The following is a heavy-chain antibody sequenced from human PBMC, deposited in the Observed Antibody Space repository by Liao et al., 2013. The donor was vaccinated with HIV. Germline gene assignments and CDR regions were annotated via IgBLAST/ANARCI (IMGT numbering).Heavy chain of an antibody. J-gene: IGHJ4*02. D-gene: IGHD3-10*01. CDR2: ISYSGSN. Sequence: QLQLQESGPGLVKPSETLSLTCTVSGGSISSSNYYWGWIRQPPGKGLEWIGSISYSGSNYFNPSLKSRVTISVDTSKNQFSLKLSSVTAADTAVYYCARDQIIMVRGGIILLYYFDYWAREPWSPSPQ. CDR1: GGSISSSNYY. CDR3: ARDQIIMVRGGIILLYYFDY. V-gene: IGHV4-39*07.